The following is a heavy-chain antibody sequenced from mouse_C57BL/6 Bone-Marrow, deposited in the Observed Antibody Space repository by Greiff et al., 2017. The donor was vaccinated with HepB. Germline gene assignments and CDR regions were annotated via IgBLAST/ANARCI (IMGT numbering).Heavy chain of an antibody. Sequence: EVMLVESGGDLVKPGGSLKLSCAASGFTFSSYGMSWVRQTPDKRLEWVATISSGGSYTYYPDSVKGRFTFSRDNAKNTRYLQMSSLKSEDTAMYYCAGHETGPDYWGQGTSLTVSS. CDR3: AGHETGPDY. CDR1: GFTFSSYG. CDR2: ISSGGSYT. D-gene: IGHD4-1*01. J-gene: IGHJ2*02. V-gene: IGHV5-6*01.